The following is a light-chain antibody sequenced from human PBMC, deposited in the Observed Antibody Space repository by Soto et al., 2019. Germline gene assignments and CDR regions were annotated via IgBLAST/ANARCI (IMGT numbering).Light chain of an antibody. CDR3: SSYTSSSTLYYV. Sequence: QSALTQPASVSGSPGQSITISCTGTSGDIGSYNRVSWYQQHPGKAPKLIIYEVTDRPSGVSNRFSGSKSGNTASLTISGLQAEDEADYYCSSYTSSSTLYYVFGTGTKVTVL. J-gene: IGLJ1*01. CDR2: EVT. CDR1: SGDIGSYNR. V-gene: IGLV2-14*01.